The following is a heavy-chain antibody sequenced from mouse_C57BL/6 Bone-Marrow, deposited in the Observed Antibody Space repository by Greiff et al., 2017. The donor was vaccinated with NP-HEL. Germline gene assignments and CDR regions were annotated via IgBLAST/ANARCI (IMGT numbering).Heavy chain of an antibody. CDR2: ISYSGST. V-gene: IGHV3-1*01. CDR3: ARGSTMVTRAAWFAY. CDR1: GYSITSGYD. D-gene: IGHD2-2*01. J-gene: IGHJ3*01. Sequence: DVKLQESGPGMVKPSQSLSLTCTVTGYSITSGYDWHWIRHFPGNKLEWMGYISYSGSTNYNPSLKSRISITHDTSKNHFFLKLNSVTTEDTATYYCARGSTMVTRAAWFAYWGQGTLVTVSA.